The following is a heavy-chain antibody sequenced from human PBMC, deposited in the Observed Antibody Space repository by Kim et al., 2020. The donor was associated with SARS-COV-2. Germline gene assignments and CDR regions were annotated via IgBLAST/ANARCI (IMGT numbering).Heavy chain of an antibody. CDR2: SHT. CDR3: ARLWLGQFDY. D-gene: IGHD3-10*01. V-gene: IGHV5-51*01. J-gene: IGHJ4*02. Sequence: SHTRYSPSFQGQVTISADKSITTAYLQWRSLRASDTAIYYCARLWLGQFDYWGQGTLVTVSS.